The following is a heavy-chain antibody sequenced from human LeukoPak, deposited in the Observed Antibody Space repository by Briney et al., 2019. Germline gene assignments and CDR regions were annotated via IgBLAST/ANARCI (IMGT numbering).Heavy chain of an antibody. CDR3: ARDAYYYGSGTAQEDY. CDR1: GYTFTSYG. D-gene: IGHD3-10*01. Sequence: ASVKVSCKASGYTFTSYGISWVRQAPGQGLEWMGWNSAYNGNTNYAQKLQGRVTMTTDTSTSTAYVELRSLRSDDTAVYYCARDAYYYGSGTAQEDYWGQGTLVTVSS. J-gene: IGHJ4*02. CDR2: NSAYNGNT. V-gene: IGHV1-18*01.